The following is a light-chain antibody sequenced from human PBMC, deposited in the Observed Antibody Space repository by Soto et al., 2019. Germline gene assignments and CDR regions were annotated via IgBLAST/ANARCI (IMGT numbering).Light chain of an antibody. J-gene: IGKJ5*01. CDR2: DAS. CDR1: QSVSSY. V-gene: IGKV3-11*01. CDR3: QQRSNWPSIT. Sequence: EIVFTHSPATLSFSPVERATLSCRASQSVSSYLAWYQQKPGQAPRLLIYDASNRATGIPARFSGSGSGTDFTLTINSLEPEDSAVYYCQQRSNWPSITFGQGTRLEIK.